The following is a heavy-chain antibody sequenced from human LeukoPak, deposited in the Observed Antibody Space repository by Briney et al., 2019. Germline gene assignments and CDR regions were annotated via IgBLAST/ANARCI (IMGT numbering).Heavy chain of an antibody. Sequence: ASVKVSCKASGYTFTSYVISWVRQAPGQGLEWMGWISAYNGNTNYAQKLQGRVTMTTDTSTSTAYMELRSLRSDDTAVYYCASMTTVPKYYYYGMDVWGQGTTVTVSS. CDR2: ISAYNGNT. J-gene: IGHJ6*02. V-gene: IGHV1-18*01. CDR3: ASMTTVPKYYYYGMDV. D-gene: IGHD4-17*01. CDR1: GYTFTSYV.